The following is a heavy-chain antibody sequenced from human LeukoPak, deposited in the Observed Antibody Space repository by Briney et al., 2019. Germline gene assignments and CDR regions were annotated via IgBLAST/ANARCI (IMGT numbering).Heavy chain of an antibody. CDR2: IDQGGSVR. D-gene: IGHD6-13*01. V-gene: IGHV3-7*01. CDR1: GFSFSTYW. J-gene: IGHJ4*02. CDR3: ARVPESSSFDL. Sequence: GGSLRLSCAASGFSFSTYWMSWVRQTPEKGQKFVANIDQGGSVRNYMDSLKGRCTISRDNARKSLYLEINSLRADDTAVYYCARVPESSSFDLGGRGALVTVSS.